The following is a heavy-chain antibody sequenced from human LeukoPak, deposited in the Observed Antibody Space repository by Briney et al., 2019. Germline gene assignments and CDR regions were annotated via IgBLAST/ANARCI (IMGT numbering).Heavy chain of an antibody. V-gene: IGHV4-59*08. Sequence: PSETLSLTCTVSGGSISSYYWSWIRQPPGKGLEWIGSIYHSGSTYYNPSLKSRVTISVDTSKNQFSLKLSSVTAADTAVYYCARQKRIKYCSSTSCYVFDYWGQGTLVTVSS. CDR2: IYHSGST. J-gene: IGHJ4*02. D-gene: IGHD2-2*01. CDR1: GGSISSYY. CDR3: ARQKRIKYCSSTSCYVFDY.